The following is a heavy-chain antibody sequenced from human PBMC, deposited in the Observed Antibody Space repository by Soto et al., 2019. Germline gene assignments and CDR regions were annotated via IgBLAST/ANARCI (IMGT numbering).Heavy chain of an antibody. CDR3: AKPSYYDSSGATNFDY. J-gene: IGHJ4*02. V-gene: IGHV3-30*18. CDR2: ISYDGSDK. Sequence: QVQLVESGGGVVQPGRSLRLSCAASGFSFMSYVMHWVRQAPGKGLEWVAVISYDGSDKYYGDSVKGRFTISRDNSKNTLYLQMSSLRAEDTAVYYCAKPSYYDSSGATNFDYWGQGTLVTVSS. D-gene: IGHD3-22*01. CDR1: GFSFMSYV.